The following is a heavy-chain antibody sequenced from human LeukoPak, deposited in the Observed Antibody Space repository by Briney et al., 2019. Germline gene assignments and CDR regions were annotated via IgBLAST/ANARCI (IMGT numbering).Heavy chain of an antibody. CDR1: GGSIGSYY. D-gene: IGHD3-16*01. CDR3: ARGGVLKSVDY. V-gene: IGHV4-59*01. CDR2: VYDIGST. Sequence: PLETLSLTCTVSGGSIGSYYWTWIRQTPGKGLEWIGYVYDIGSTKYNPSLKSRVTISLDTSKNQFSLRLSSVTAADTAVYYCARGGVLKSVDYWGQGTLVAVSS. J-gene: IGHJ4*02.